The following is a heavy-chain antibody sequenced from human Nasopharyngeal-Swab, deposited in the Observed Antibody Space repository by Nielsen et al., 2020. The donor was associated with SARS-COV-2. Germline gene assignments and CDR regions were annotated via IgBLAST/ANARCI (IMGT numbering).Heavy chain of an antibody. V-gene: IGHV3-7*01. CDR1: GFTFSSYW. Sequence: ESLKISCAASGFTFSSYWMSWVRQAPGKGLEWVANIKQDGSEKYYVDSVKGRFTISRDNAKNSLYLQMNSLRAEDTAVYYCAREGYSGYDSFYFDYWGQGTLVTVSS. CDR3: AREGYSGYDSFYFDY. CDR2: IKQDGSEK. D-gene: IGHD5-12*01. J-gene: IGHJ4*02.